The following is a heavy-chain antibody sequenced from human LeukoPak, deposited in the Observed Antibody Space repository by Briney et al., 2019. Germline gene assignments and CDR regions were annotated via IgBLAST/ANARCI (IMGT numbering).Heavy chain of an antibody. CDR1: GFTFSSYW. CDR3: ARGQTTVTN. CDR2: IKPDGSEK. Sequence: GGSLRLSCAASGFTFSSYWMSWVRQAPGKGLEWVANIKPDGSEKYYVDSVKGRFTISRDNAKNSLYLQMSSLRAEDTAVYFCARGQTTVTNWGQGTLVTVSS. J-gene: IGHJ4*02. D-gene: IGHD4-17*01. V-gene: IGHV3-7*03.